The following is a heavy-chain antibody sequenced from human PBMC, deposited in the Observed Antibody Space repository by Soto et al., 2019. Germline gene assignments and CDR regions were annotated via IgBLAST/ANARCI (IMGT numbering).Heavy chain of an antibody. CDR1: GYTLTELS. V-gene: IGHV1-24*01. CDR2: FDPEDGET. D-gene: IGHD2-15*01. J-gene: IGHJ3*02. Sequence: QVQLVQSGAEVKKPGASVKVSCKVSGYTLTELSMHWVRQAPGKGLEWMGGFDPEDGETIYAQKFQGRVTMTEDKSTDPAYMELSSLRSADTAVYYCATDRCSGGSCYSWLGAFDIWGQGTMVTVSS. CDR3: ATDRCSGGSCYSWLGAFDI.